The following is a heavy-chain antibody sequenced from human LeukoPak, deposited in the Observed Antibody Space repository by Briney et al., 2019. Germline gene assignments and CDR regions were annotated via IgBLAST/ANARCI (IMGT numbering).Heavy chain of an antibody. V-gene: IGHV3-21*01. CDR3: ARETTVVTPIDY. CDR2: ISSSSSYI. Sequence: GGSLRLSCAASGFTFSSYSMNWVRQAPGKGLEWVSSISSSSSYIYYADSVKGRFTISRDNAKNSLYLQMNSLRAEDTAVYYCARETTVVTPIDYWGQGTLATVSS. J-gene: IGHJ4*02. D-gene: IGHD4-23*01. CDR1: GFTFSSYS.